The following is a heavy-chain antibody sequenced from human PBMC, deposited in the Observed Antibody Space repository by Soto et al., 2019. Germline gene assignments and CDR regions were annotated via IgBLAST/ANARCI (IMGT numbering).Heavy chain of an antibody. D-gene: IGHD1-1*01. CDR1: GFRFSNYG. Sequence: QVQLVESGGGVVQPGRSLRLSCAASGFRFSNYGMHWVRQAPGKGLEWLAVIVADGTGLHYADSVRGRFTISRANSKNTLYLHLNSLGADDTAIYFCARDDDIPANDLDHWGQGTLVTVSS. CDR2: IVADGTGL. V-gene: IGHV3-33*01. CDR3: ARDDDIPANDLDH. J-gene: IGHJ4*02.